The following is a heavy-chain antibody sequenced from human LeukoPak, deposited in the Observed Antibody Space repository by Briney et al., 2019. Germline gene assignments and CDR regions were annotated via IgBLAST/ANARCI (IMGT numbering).Heavy chain of an antibody. D-gene: IGHD3-3*01. CDR3: ATSVYDFWSGYPRSPPDY. CDR2: IYPGDSDT. CDR1: GYSFTSYW. V-gene: IGHV5-51*01. Sequence: GESLKISCEGSGYSFTSYWFGWVRQMPGKGLEWMGIIYPGDSDTRYSPSFQGQVTISADKSISTAYLQWSSLKASDTAMYYCATSVYDFWSGYPRSPPDYWGQGTLVTVSS. J-gene: IGHJ4*02.